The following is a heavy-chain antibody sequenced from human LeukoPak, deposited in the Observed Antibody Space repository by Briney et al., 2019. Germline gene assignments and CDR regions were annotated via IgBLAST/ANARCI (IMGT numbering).Heavy chain of an antibody. V-gene: IGHV3-30-3*01. CDR3: ARAPDGSGAY. CDR1: GFTFSSYA. J-gene: IGHJ4*02. CDR2: ISYDGSNK. D-gene: IGHD3-10*01. Sequence: GRSLRLSCAASGFTFSSYAMHWARQAPGKGLEWVAVISYDGSNKYYADSVKGRFTISRDNSKNTLYLQMNSLRAEDTAVYYCARAPDGSGAYWGQGTLVTVSS.